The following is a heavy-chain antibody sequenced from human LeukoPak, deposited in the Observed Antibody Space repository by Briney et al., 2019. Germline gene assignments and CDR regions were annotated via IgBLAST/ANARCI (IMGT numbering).Heavy chain of an antibody. CDR1: GGSISSGDYY. D-gene: IGHD1-14*01. CDR3: AREEPYGWFDP. Sequence: SETLSLTCTVSGGSISSGDYYWSWIRQPPGKGLEWIGYIYYSGSTYYNPSLKSRVTISADTSKNQFSLKLSSVTAADTAVYYCAREEPYGWFDPWGQGTLVTVSS. J-gene: IGHJ5*02. V-gene: IGHV4-30-4*01. CDR2: IYYSGST.